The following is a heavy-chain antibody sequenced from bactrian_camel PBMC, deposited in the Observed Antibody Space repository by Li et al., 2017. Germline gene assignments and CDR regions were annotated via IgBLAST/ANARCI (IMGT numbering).Heavy chain of an antibody. CDR3: VADPWTEEGLVYIPSSFDY. V-gene: IGHV3S55*01. J-gene: IGHJ6*01. Sequence: VQLVESGGGLVQAGGSLRLSCTVSGITVDDSDMGWYRQAPGNECEWISSISRDGRTSYLDSVEGRFTIPKGNAKDTLFLQMNNLKPEDTAVYYCVADPWTEEGLVYIPSSFDYWGQGTQVTVS. CDR2: ISRDGRT. CDR1: GITVDDSD. D-gene: IGHD7*01.